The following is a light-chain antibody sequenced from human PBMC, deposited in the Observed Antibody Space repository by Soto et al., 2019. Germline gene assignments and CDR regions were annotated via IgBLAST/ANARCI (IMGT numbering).Light chain of an antibody. J-gene: IGLJ2*01. V-gene: IGLV2-14*03. CDR2: DVT. Sequence: QSALTQPASVSGSPGQPITISCTGTSSDIGAYNHVSWYQQHPGKAPKLMIYDVTNRPSGVSNRFSGSKSANTASLTISGLQSEDEADYYCSSHTVRSTLIFGGGTKLTVL. CDR1: SSDIGAYNH. CDR3: SSHTVRSTLI.